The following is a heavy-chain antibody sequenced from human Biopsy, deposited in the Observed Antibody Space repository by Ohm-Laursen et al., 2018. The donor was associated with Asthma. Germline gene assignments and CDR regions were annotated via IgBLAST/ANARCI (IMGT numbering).Heavy chain of an antibody. J-gene: IGHJ4*02. V-gene: IGHV4-31*03. CDR1: YGSITSGGYY. Sequence: TLSLTCTVSYGSITSGGYYWTWIRQHPGKGLEWIGFIYYSGSTYYNPSLKNRVSISIDTSKNQFSLKLSSVTAADTAVYYCARAQDYYDSRGYYRSFDYWSQGTLVTVSS. CDR2: IYYSGST. D-gene: IGHD3-22*01. CDR3: ARAQDYYDSRGYYRSFDY.